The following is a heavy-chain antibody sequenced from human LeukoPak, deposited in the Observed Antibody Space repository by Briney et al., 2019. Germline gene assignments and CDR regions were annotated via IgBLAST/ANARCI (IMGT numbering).Heavy chain of an antibody. CDR2: IYSGGSR. J-gene: IGHJ4*02. D-gene: IGHD3-22*01. V-gene: IGHV3-66*04. CDR1: GFTVSRNY. CDR3: AGLPAYYYDTSGFYFDY. Sequence: GGSLRLSCAASGFTVSRNYMSWVRQAPGKGLEWVSVIYSGGSRYYADSVKGRFTISRDNSKNTLYLQMNSLRAEDTAVYYCAGLPAYYYDTSGFYFDYWGQGTLVTVSS.